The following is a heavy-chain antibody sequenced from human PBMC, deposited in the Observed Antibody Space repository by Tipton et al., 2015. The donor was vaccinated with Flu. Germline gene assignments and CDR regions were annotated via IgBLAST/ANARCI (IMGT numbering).Heavy chain of an antibody. V-gene: IGHV4-61*02. J-gene: IGHJ5*02. Sequence: TLSLTCTVSGGSISSGNYYWNWIRQPAGKGLEWIGRIYSSGSTNYNPSLKSRVTISVDTSKKQFSLKLSSVTAADTAVYYCARHSSSARGWFDPWGQGTLVTVSS. CDR2: IYSSGST. D-gene: IGHD1-26*01. CDR3: ARHSSSARGWFDP. CDR1: GGSISSGNYY.